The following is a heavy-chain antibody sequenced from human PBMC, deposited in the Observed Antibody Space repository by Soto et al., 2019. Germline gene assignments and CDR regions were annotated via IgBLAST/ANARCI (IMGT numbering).Heavy chain of an antibody. CDR1: GFTFSSYG. V-gene: IGHV3-23*01. CDR3: VGRRYTWNVSDC. Sequence: GGSLRLSCAASGFTFSSYGMSCVLQAPGKGLEWVSSISDSGSEIFYAASVKGRFTLSRNSAKKTLYLEMGSLRPEARAVYYCVGRRYTWNVSDCWGQGTLGT. D-gene: IGHD1-1*01. CDR2: ISDSGSEI. J-gene: IGHJ4*02.